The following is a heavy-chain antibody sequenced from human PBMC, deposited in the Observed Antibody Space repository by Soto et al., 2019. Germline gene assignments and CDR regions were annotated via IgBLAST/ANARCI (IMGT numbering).Heavy chain of an antibody. Sequence: GGSLRLSCAASGFTFSSYAMHWVRQAPGKGLEWVAVISHDGSNKYYADSVKGRFTISRDNSKNTLYLHMNSLRAEDTAVYCCARTYYYDSSDYYGPRDYYYGMDVWGQGTTVTVSS. V-gene: IGHV3-30-3*01. CDR3: ARTYYYDSSDYYGPRDYYYGMDV. CDR2: ISHDGSNK. D-gene: IGHD3-22*01. CDR1: GFTFSSYA. J-gene: IGHJ6*02.